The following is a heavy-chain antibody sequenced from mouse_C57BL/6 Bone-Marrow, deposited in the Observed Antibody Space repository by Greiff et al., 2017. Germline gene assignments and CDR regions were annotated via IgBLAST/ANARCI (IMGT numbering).Heavy chain of an antibody. CDR1: GYTFTSYW. J-gene: IGHJ1*03. D-gene: IGHD2-5*01. Sequence: VQLQQPGAELVKPGASVKLSCKASGYTFTSYWMQWVKQRPGQGLAWIGEIDPSDSYTNYNQKFKGKATLTVDTSSSTAYMQLSSLTSEDSAVYYCARDYSNPGVWGTGTTVTVSS. CDR2: IDPSDSYT. CDR3: ARDYSNPGV. V-gene: IGHV1-50*01.